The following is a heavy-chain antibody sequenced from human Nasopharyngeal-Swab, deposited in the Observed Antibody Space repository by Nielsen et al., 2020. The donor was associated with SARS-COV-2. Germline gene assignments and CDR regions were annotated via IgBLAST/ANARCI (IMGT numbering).Heavy chain of an antibody. Sequence: SDTLSLTCTVSGGSISSYYWSWIRQPPGKGLEWIGYIYYSGSTNYNPSLKSRVTISVDTSKNQFSLKLSSVTAADTAVYYCARGGSGFLHYVFDYWGQGTLVTVSS. D-gene: IGHD6-19*01. CDR1: GGSISSYY. J-gene: IGHJ4*02. CDR2: IYYSGST. CDR3: ARGGSGFLHYVFDY. V-gene: IGHV4-59*01.